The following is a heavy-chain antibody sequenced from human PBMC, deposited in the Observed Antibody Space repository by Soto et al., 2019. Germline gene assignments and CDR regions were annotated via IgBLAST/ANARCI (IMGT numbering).Heavy chain of an antibody. J-gene: IGHJ5*02. CDR3: ARELTPDL. V-gene: IGHV3-53*01. CDR2: IWSAGLT. CDR1: GFTVSSKY. Sequence: PGGSLRLSCAASGFTVSSKYMNWVRQAPGKGLEWVSIIWSAGLTYYADSVRGRFTISRDISKNILFLQMNNLRAEDSAIYYCARELTPDLWSQGTLVTVSS.